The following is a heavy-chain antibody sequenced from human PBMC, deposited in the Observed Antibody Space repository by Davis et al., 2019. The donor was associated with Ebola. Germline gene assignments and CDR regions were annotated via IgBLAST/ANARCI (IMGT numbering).Heavy chain of an antibody. CDR1: GFTYG. J-gene: IGHJ6*02. V-gene: IGHV3-30-3*01. D-gene: IGHD3-3*01. CDR2: ISYDGSNK. Sequence: GESLKISCAASGFTYGMHWVRQAPGKGLEWVAVISYDGSNKYYADSVRGRFTISRDNAKNSLYLQMNSLRGEDTAVYYCARDPTRTYYDFWSGSSDYYYGMDVWGQGTTVTVSS. CDR3: ARDPTRTYYDFWSGSSDYYYGMDV.